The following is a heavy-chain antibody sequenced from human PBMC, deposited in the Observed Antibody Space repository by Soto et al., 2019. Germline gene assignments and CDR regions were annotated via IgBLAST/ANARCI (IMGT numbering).Heavy chain of an antibody. CDR2: INHSGST. CDR3: ARGGTDYGDYEPYYYYGMDV. D-gene: IGHD4-17*01. CDR1: GGSFSGYY. J-gene: IGHJ6*02. V-gene: IGHV4-34*01. Sequence: SETLSLTCAVYGGSFSGYYWSWIRQPPGKGLEWIGEINHSGSTNYNPSLKSRVTISVDTSKNQFSLKLSSVTAADTAAYYCARGGTDYGDYEPYYYYGMDVWGQGTTVTVSS.